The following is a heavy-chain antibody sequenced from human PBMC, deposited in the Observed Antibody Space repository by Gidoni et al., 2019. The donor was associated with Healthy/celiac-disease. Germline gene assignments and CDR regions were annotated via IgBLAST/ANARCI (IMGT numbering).Heavy chain of an antibody. CDR1: GFTVSSNY. CDR2: IYSGGST. V-gene: IGHV3-53*01. CDR3: ARGVLGYCSGGSCPGNY. J-gene: IGHJ4*02. D-gene: IGHD2-15*01. Sequence: EVQLVESGGGLIQPGGSLRLSCAASGFTVSSNYMSWVRQAPGKGLEWVSVIYSGGSTYYADSVKGRFTISRDNSKNTLYLQMNSLRAEDTAVYYCARGVLGYCSGGSCPGNYWGQGTLVTVSS.